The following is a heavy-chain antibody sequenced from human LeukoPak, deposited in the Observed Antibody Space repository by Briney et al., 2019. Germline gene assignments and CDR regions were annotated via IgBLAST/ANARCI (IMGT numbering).Heavy chain of an antibody. CDR3: ARHQLLRFGELFPYYGMDV. CDR1: GGSISSYY. D-gene: IGHD3-10*01. J-gene: IGHJ6*02. Sequence: PLETLSLTCTVSGGSISSYYWSWIRQPPGKGLEWIGYIYYSGSTNYNPSLKSRVTISVDTSKNQFSLKLSSVTAADTAVYYCARHQLLRFGELFPYYGMDVWGQGTTVTVSS. V-gene: IGHV4-59*08. CDR2: IYYSGST.